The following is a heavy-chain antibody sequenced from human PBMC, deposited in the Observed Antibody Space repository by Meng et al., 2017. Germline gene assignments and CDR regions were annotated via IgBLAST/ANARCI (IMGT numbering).Heavy chain of an antibody. CDR2: IIPIFGTA. V-gene: IGHV1-69*01. J-gene: IGHJ5*02. CDR1: GGNFSSYA. CDR3: ARGGYSYGLWFDP. Sequence: QVPLVQSGAEVKQPGSSVKVSCKASGGNFSSYAISWVRQAPGQGLEWMGGIIPIFGTANYAQKFQGRVTITADESTSTAYMELSSLRSEDTAVYYCARGGYSYGLWFDPWGQGTLVTVSS. D-gene: IGHD5-18*01.